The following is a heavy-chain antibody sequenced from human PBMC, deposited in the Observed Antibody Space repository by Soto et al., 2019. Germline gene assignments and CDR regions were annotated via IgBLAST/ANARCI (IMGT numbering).Heavy chain of an antibody. V-gene: IGHV4-34*01. D-gene: IGHD2-2*01. CDR1: GGSFSGYY. CDR3: ARADIVVVPAAGRTTQSWYFDY. Sequence: SETLSLTCAVYGGSFSGYYWSWIRQPPGKGLEWIGEINHSGSTNYNPSLKSRVTISVDTSKNQFSLKLSSVTAADTAVYYCARADIVVVPAAGRTTQSWYFDYWGQGTLVTVSS. CDR2: INHSGST. J-gene: IGHJ4*02.